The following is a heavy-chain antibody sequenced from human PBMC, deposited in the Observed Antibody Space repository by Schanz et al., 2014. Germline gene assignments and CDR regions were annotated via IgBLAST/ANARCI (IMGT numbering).Heavy chain of an antibody. D-gene: IGHD1-26*01. CDR2: SSYDVSIK. J-gene: IGHJ4*02. Sequence: QVQLVESGGGLVKSGGSLRLSCATSGFTFSSYAMRWVRQAPGKGLEWVALSSYDVSIKDYADSVKGRYTISRDNSKNTLYLQMNSLRAEDTAIYYCAKGRTVWSGSDRKYYFDYWGQGTLVTVSS. CDR3: AKGRTVWSGSDRKYYFDY. CDR1: GFTFSSYA. V-gene: IGHV3-30*04.